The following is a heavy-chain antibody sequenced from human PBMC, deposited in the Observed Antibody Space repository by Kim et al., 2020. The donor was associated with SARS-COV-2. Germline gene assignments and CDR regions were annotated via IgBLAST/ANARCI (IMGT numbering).Heavy chain of an antibody. J-gene: IGHJ4*02. V-gene: IGHV1-18*01. CDR3: SRRDGYNLGFDY. Sequence: NDAQKIQGRVTMTTETSTSTAYMELRSLRSDDTAVYYCSRRDGYNLGFDYWGQGTLVTVSS. D-gene: IGHD5-12*01.